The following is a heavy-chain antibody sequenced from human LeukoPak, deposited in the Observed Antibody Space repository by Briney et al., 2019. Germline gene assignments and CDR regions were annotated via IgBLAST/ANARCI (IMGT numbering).Heavy chain of an antibody. Sequence: SVTVSCTASGGTFSSYAISWVRQAPGQGLEWMGGIIPIFGTANYAQKFQGRVTITADESTSTAYMELSSLRSEDTAVYYCARGDYDSSGYFLPNDYWGQGTLVTVSS. CDR2: IIPIFGTA. J-gene: IGHJ4*02. D-gene: IGHD3-22*01. V-gene: IGHV1-69*13. CDR3: ARGDYDSSGYFLPNDY. CDR1: GGTFSSYA.